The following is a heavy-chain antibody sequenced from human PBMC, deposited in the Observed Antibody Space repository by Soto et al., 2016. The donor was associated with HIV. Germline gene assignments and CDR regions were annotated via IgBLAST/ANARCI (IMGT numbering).Heavy chain of an antibody. V-gene: IGHV4-34*01. Sequence: VQLQQWGAGLLKPSETLSLTCAVYGGSFSGYYWSWIRQPPGKGLEWIGEINHSGSTNYNPSLKSRVTISVDTSKNQFSLKLTSVTAADTAVYYCARGPTYYYDSSGYSDYWGQGTLVTGLL. J-gene: IGHJ4*02. D-gene: IGHD3-22*01. CDR2: INHSGST. CDR1: GGSFSGYY. CDR3: ARGPTYYYDSSGYSDY.